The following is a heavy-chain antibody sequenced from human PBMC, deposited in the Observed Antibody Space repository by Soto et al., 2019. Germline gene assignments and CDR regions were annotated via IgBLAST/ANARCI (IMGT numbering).Heavy chain of an antibody. CDR2: IIPILGIA. CDR3: ARDTSSGWYDFDY. J-gene: IGHJ4*02. Sequence: SVKVSCNASGGTFSSYTISWVRQAPGQGLEWMGRIIPILGIANYAQKFQGRVTITADKSTSTAYMELSSLRSEDTAVYYCARDTSSGWYDFDYWGQGTQVTVSS. D-gene: IGHD6-19*01. CDR1: GGTFSSYT. V-gene: IGHV1-69*04.